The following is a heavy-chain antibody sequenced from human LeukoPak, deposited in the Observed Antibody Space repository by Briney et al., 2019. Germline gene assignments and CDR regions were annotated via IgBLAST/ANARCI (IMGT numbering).Heavy chain of an antibody. CDR1: GFTVSSNY. CDR3: AKEVEVSPGPDY. CDR2: IYRGGST. J-gene: IGHJ4*02. Sequence: PGGSLRLSCAASGFTVSSNYMSWVRQAPGKGLEWVSVIYRGGSTYYANSVKGRFTISRDNSKNTLYLQMNSLRAEDTAVYYCAKEVEVSPGPDYWGQGTLVTVSS. D-gene: IGHD2-15*01. V-gene: IGHV3-53*05.